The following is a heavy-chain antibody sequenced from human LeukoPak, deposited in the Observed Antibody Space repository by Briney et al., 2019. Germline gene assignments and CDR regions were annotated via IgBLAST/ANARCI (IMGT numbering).Heavy chain of an antibody. J-gene: IGHJ5*02. CDR1: GFTFSSYS. CDR3: ARKYMVRGVILSNWFDP. CDR2: ISSSSSYI. D-gene: IGHD3-10*01. Sequence: PGGSLRLSCAASGFTFSSYSMNWVRQAPGKGLEWVSSISSSSSYIYYADSVKGRFTISRDNAKNSLYLQMNSLRAEDTAVYYCARKYMVRGVILSNWFDPWGQGTLVTVSS. V-gene: IGHV3-21*01.